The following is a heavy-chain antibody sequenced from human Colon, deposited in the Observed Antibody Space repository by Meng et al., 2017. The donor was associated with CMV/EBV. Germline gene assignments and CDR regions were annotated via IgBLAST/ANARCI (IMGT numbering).Heavy chain of an antibody. J-gene: IGHJ6*02. CDR3: SSCGTDCSFNKYYAMDF. D-gene: IGHD2-21*01. CDR2: VSSSGSTK. V-gene: IGHV3-11*04. CDR1: GFTFSDYY. Sequence: GGSLRLYCAASGFTFSDYYMSWIRQAPGKGLEWISYVSSSGSTKYYADSVEGRFTISRDNAKNSLYLQMNSLRDEDTAVYHCSSCGTDCSFNKYYAMDFWGQGTTVTVSS.